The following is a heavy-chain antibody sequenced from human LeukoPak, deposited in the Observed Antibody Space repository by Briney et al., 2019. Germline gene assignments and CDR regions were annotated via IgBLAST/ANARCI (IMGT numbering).Heavy chain of an antibody. CDR3: ATGSLSYYDSSGYYPTYYFQH. J-gene: IGHJ1*01. V-gene: IGHV1-3*01. Sequence: ASVKVSCKASGYTFTSYAMHWVRQAPGQRLEWMGWINAGNGNTKYSQKFQGRVTMTEDTSTDTAYMELSSLRSEDTAVYYCATGSLSYYDSSGYYPTYYFQHWGQGTLVTVSS. CDR1: GYTFTSYA. CDR2: INAGNGNT. D-gene: IGHD3-22*01.